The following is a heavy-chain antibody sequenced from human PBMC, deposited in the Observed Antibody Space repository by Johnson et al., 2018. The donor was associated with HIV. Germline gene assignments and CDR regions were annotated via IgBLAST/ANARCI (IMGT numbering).Heavy chain of an antibody. CDR2: ISWNRGTI. CDR3: AIGRGECPLHACDI. D-gene: IGHD5/OR15-5a*01. V-gene: IGHV3-9*03. J-gene: IGHJ3*02. CDR1: GFTFDDYA. Sequence: VQLVESGGGLVQPGRALRLSCAASGFTFDDYAMHWVRIVPGKGLEWISGISWNRGTIGYADSVQGRFTISRDNAKNSLYLQMNSLRVEAMALYYCAIGRGECPLHACDIWGEGRMVNVSS.